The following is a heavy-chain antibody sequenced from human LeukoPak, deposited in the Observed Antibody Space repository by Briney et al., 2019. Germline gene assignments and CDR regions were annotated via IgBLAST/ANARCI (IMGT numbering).Heavy chain of an antibody. Sequence: GGSLRLSCAASGVIVSRNFMSWVRQAPGKGLQWVAIMYAGGTTDYSDSVRGRFHISEDSSNNPLSLQINSLRAEDTAVYYCARGSGSGWPLDRWGQGALVTVSS. CDR3: ARGSGSGWPLDR. V-gene: IGHV3-53*01. J-gene: IGHJ5*02. CDR2: MYAGGTT. D-gene: IGHD6-19*01. CDR1: GVIVSRNF.